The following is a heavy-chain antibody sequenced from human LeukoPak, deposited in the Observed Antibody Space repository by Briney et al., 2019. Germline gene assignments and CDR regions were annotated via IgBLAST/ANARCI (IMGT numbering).Heavy chain of an antibody. Sequence: PSETLSLTCAVYGGSFSGYYWSWIRQPPGKGLEWIGEINHSGSTNYNPSLKSRVTISVDTSKNQFSLKLSSVTAADTAVYYCARRRGAYYYDSSGYYYGYNWFDPWGQGTLVTVSS. CDR3: ARRRGAYYYDSSGYYYGYNWFDP. V-gene: IGHV4-34*01. CDR2: INHSGST. CDR1: GGSFSGYY. D-gene: IGHD3-22*01. J-gene: IGHJ5*02.